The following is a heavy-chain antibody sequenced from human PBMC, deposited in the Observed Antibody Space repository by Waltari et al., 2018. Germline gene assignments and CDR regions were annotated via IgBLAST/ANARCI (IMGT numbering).Heavy chain of an antibody. CDR3: ARDSLVAAAPNPFDY. V-gene: IGHV1-2*02. CDR2: INPNSGGT. CDR1: GYTFTGYY. J-gene: IGHJ4*02. Sequence: QVQLVQSGAEVKKPAASVKVSCKATGYTFTGYYMHWVRQAPGQGLEWMGWINPNSGGTNYAQKFQGRVTMTRDTSISTAYMELSRLRSDDTAVYYCARDSLVAAAPNPFDYWGQGTLVTVSS. D-gene: IGHD6-13*01.